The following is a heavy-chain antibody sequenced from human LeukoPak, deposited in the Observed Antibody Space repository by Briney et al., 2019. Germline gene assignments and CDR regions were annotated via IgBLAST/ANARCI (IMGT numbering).Heavy chain of an antibody. Sequence: PGGSLRLSCAASGFTFSNYGMSWVRQAPGKGLEWVAVISYDGSNKYYADSVKGRFTISRDNSKNTLYLQMNSLRAEDTAVYYCARDHLLEMDRGESCSGGSCYSVAPNYYYYGMDVWGKGTTVTVSS. J-gene: IGHJ6*04. V-gene: IGHV3-30*03. D-gene: IGHD2-15*01. CDR3: ARDHLLEMDRGESCSGGSCYSVAPNYYYYGMDV. CDR2: ISYDGSNK. CDR1: GFTFSNYG.